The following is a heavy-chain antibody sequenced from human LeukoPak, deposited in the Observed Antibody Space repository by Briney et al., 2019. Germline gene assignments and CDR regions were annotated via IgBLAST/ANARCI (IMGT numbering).Heavy chain of an antibody. CDR1: GFTFSSYW. V-gene: IGHV3-53*01. J-gene: IGHJ5*02. CDR3: ARDYYGGLGGVDP. Sequence: GGSLRLSCAASGFTFSSYWMHWVRQAPGKGLVWVSIIYSDGSTYYADSVKGRFTISRDNAKNSLYLQMNSLRAEDTAVYYCARDYYGGLGGVDPWGQGTLVTVSS. D-gene: IGHD4-23*01. CDR2: IYSDGST.